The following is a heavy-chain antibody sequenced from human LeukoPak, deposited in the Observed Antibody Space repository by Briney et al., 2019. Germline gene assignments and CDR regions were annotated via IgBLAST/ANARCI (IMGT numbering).Heavy chain of an antibody. Sequence: PSETPSLTCAVYGGSFSGYYWSWIRQPPGKGLEWIGEINQSGSTNYNPSLKSRVTISFDTSKNQFSLKLSSVTAADTAVYYCARGPRFGELLWHWFDPWGQGTLVTVSS. V-gene: IGHV4-34*01. J-gene: IGHJ5*02. CDR2: INQSGST. CDR3: ARGPRFGELLWHWFDP. D-gene: IGHD3-10*01. CDR1: GGSFSGYY.